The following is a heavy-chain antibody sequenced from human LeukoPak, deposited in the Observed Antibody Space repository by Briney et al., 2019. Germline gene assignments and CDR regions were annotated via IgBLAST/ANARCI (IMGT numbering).Heavy chain of an antibody. V-gene: IGHV3-66*01. J-gene: IGHJ4*02. CDR1: GFTVSNNF. CDR2: IYSGGTT. D-gene: IGHD1-26*01. Sequence: GGSLRLSCAASGFTVSNNFLIWVRQAPGKGLEWVSVIYSGGTTYYTDSVKGRFTVSRENSKNTLYLQMNSLRAEDTAVYYCARWEGSYWGQGTLVTVSS. CDR3: ARWEGSY.